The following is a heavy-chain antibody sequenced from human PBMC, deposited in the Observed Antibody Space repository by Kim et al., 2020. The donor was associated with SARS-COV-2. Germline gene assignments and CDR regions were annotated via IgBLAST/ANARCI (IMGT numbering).Heavy chain of an antibody. D-gene: IGHD5-12*01. Sequence: GGSLRLSCSASGFTFSSYAMHWVRQAPGKGLEYVSAISSNGGSTYYADSVKGRFTISRDNSKNTLYLQMSSLRAEDTAVYYCVKGYSGYDGYYYYYGMDVWGQGTTVTVSS. CDR2: ISSNGGST. CDR3: VKGYSGYDGYYYYYGMDV. J-gene: IGHJ6*02. CDR1: GFTFSSYA. V-gene: IGHV3-64D*09.